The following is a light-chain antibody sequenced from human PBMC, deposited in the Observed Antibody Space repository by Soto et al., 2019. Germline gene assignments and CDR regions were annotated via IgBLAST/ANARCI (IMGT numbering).Light chain of an antibody. V-gene: IGKV1-39*01. CDR3: LFWT. J-gene: IGKJ1*01. Sequence: QPLSASRASVADRVTITCRASQSILTYLNWYLRQPGKAPKLLIYAASNLQSGVPSRFSGSGSGTNSTLDIDDFAVYDCETYGSLFWTFGQGTKVDIK. CDR1: QSILTY. CDR2: AAS.